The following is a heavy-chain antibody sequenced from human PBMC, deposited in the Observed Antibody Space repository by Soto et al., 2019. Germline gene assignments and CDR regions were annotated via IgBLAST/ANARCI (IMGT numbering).Heavy chain of an antibody. D-gene: IGHD3-22*01. Sequence: GGSLRLSCAASGFTFSSYGMHWVRQAPGKGLEWVAVISYDGSNKYYADSVKGRFTISRDNSKNTLYLQMNSLRAEDTAVYYCARDPPSYYDSPAFDIWGQGTMVTVSS. CDR3: ARDPPSYYDSPAFDI. CDR1: GFTFSSYG. V-gene: IGHV3-30*03. CDR2: ISYDGSNK. J-gene: IGHJ3*02.